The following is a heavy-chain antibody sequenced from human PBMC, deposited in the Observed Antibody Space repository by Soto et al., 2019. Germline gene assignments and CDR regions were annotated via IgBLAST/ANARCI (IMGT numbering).Heavy chain of an antibody. CDR2: INAVNGKT. J-gene: IGHJ6*02. D-gene: IGHD2-2*01. CDR1: GYTFTIYA. CDR3: AREGLVLVPTTVNSDYYYYAMDV. V-gene: IGHV1-3*01. Sequence: GASVKVSCKASGYTFTIYAIHWVRQAPGQRLEWMGWINAVNGKTKYSQKFQGRVTIAGDTSASTAYMELSSLRSEDTAVYYCAREGLVLVPTTVNSDYYYYAMDVWGQGTTVTVSS.